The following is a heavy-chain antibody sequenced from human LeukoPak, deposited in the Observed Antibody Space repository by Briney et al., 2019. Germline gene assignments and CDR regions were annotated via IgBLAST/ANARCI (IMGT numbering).Heavy chain of an antibody. V-gene: IGHV3-33*06. Sequence: GGSLRLSCAASGFTFSSYAMHWVRQAPGKGLEWVSVIWYDGSNKYYADSVKGRFTISRDNSKNTLYLQMNSLRAEETAVYYCAKDLLHGASKSMVRGVIIEAYMDVWGKGTTVTVSS. CDR1: GFTFSSYA. CDR2: IWYDGSNK. J-gene: IGHJ6*03. D-gene: IGHD3-10*01. CDR3: AKDLLHGASKSMVRGVIIEAYMDV.